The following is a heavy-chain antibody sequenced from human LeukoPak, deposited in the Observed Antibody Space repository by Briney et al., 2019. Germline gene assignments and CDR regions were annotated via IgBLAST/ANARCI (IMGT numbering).Heavy chain of an antibody. V-gene: IGHV3-7*01. CDR1: GFAFSSYW. D-gene: IGHD3-22*01. J-gene: IGHJ1*01. CDR2: IKQDGSEK. Sequence: PGGSLRLSCAASGFAFSSYWMSWVRQAPGKGLEWVANIKQDGSEKYYVDSVKGRFTISRDNAKNSLYLQMNSLRAEDTAVYYCARDQYYYDSSGYYYVGAEYFQHWGQGTLVTVSS. CDR3: ARDQYYYDSSGYYYVGAEYFQH.